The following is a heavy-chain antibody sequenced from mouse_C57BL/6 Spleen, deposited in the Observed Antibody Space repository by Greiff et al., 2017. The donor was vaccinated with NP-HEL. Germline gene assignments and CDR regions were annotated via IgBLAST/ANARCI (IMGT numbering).Heavy chain of an antibody. CDR2: ISSGSSTI. Sequence: EVQLVESGGGLVKPGGSLKLSCAASGFTFSDYGMHWVRQAPEKGLEWVAYISSGSSTIYYAETVKGRFTISRDNATNTLFLQMTSLRSEDTAMYYCARGGSIDYGYVDDWGTGTTVTVSS. D-gene: IGHD2-12*01. J-gene: IGHJ1*03. V-gene: IGHV5-17*01. CDR1: GFTFSDYG. CDR3: ARGGSIDYGYVDD.